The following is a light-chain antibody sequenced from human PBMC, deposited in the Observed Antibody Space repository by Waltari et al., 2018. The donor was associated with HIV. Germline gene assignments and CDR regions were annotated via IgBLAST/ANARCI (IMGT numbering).Light chain of an antibody. CDR1: SSNIGDNY. CDR3: ATWDNSLSVWV. CDR2: MND. Sequence: QSVVTQPPSASGTPGQRVTISCSGSSSNIGDNYVYWYQQFPGTTPKLLIYMNDRRPSGVPDRFSGSKSGTSASLAISGRRSEDEADYYCATWDNSLSVWVFGGGSKLTVL. V-gene: IGLV1-47*01. J-gene: IGLJ3*02.